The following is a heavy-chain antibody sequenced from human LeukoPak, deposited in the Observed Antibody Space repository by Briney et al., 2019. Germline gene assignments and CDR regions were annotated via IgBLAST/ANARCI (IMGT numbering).Heavy chain of an antibody. CDR3: ARTPPDYDPDKYYFDY. J-gene: IGHJ4*02. CDR2: ISAYNGNT. V-gene: IGHV1-18*01. D-gene: IGHD4-17*01. CDR1: GYTFTSYG. Sequence: ASVKVSCTASGYTFTSYGISWVRQAPGQGLEWMGWISAYNGNTNYAQTLQGRVTMTTDTSTSTAYMELRSLRSDDTAVYYCARTPPDYDPDKYYFDYWGQGTLVTVSS.